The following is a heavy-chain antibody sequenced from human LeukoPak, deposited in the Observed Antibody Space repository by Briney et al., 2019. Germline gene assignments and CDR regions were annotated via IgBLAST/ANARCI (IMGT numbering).Heavy chain of an antibody. Sequence: GGSLRLSCAASGFTFSSYAMSWVRQAPGKGLEWVSAISGSGGSTYYADSVKGRFTISRDNPKNTLYLQMNSLRAEDTAVYYCAKANSGSYKGWFDPWGQGTLVTASS. CDR1: GFTFSSYA. J-gene: IGHJ5*02. CDR3: AKANSGSYKGWFDP. D-gene: IGHD1-26*01. CDR2: ISGSGGST. V-gene: IGHV3-23*01.